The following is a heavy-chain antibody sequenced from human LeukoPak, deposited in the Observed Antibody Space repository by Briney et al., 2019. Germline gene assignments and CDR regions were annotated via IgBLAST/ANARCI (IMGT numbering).Heavy chain of an antibody. J-gene: IGHJ4*02. CDR2: INPNSGAT. CDR3: ARAHSFRSCDS. V-gene: IGHV1-2*02. Sequence: ASVKVSCKASGYTFIGYYIQWMRQAPGEGLEWMGWINPNSGATNYAQKFPGRVFMTRDTSINTAYMELGSLRSDDTAVYYCARAHSFRSCDSWGQGTLVTVSS. CDR1: GYTFIGYY. D-gene: IGHD3-3*02.